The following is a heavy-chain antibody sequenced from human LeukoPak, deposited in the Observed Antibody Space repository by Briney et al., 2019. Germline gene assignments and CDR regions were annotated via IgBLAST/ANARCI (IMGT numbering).Heavy chain of an antibody. CDR2: IYSGGST. J-gene: IGHJ4*02. CDR3: ARDELWFGELFN. V-gene: IGHV3-53*01. CDR1: GFTFSSNY. D-gene: IGHD3-10*01. Sequence: GGSLRLSCAASGFTFSSNYMSWVRQAPGKGLEWGAVIYSGGSTYYAASVKGPFTISTDNSKNSLYLQMNSLRAEDTAVYYCARDELWFGELFNGGQGTLATVSA.